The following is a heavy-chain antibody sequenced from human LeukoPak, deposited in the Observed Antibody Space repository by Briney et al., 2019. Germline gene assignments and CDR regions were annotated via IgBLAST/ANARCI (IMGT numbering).Heavy chain of an antibody. CDR3: ASNAGYCSSTSCYGSDIDY. J-gene: IGHJ4*02. Sequence: QSGGSLRLSCAASGFTFSSFAMHWVRQAPGKGLEWVAVISYDGSDKYYADSVKGRFTISRDNSENTLSLQMNSLRPEDTAVYFCASNAGYCSSTSCYGSDIDYWGQGTLVTVSS. CDR2: ISYDGSDK. D-gene: IGHD2-2*01. CDR1: GFTFSSFA. V-gene: IGHV3-30*01.